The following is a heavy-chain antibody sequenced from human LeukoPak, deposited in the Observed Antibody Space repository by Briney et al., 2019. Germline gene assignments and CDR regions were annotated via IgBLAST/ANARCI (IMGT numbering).Heavy chain of an antibody. CDR1: GFTFSSYS. Sequence: PGGSLRLSCAASGFTFSSYSMNWVRQAPGKGLEWVSSISSSSSYIYYADSVKGRFTISRDNAKNSLYLQMNSLRAEDTAVYYCARGRLGYCSGGSCSGSDSYYFDYWGQGTLVTVYS. J-gene: IGHJ4*02. V-gene: IGHV3-21*01. D-gene: IGHD2-15*01. CDR3: ARGRLGYCSGGSCSGSDSYYFDY. CDR2: ISSSSSYI.